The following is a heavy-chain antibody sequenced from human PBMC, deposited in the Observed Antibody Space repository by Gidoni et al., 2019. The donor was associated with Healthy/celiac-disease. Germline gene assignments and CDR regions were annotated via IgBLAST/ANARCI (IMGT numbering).Heavy chain of an antibody. CDR2: INPSGGST. CDR3: ARARGGDLGRSLYYFDY. CDR1: GYTFTSYY. D-gene: IGHD2-21*02. V-gene: IGHV1-46*01. J-gene: IGHJ4*02. Sequence: QVQLVQSGAEVKKPGASVTVSCQASGYTFTSYYMHWVRQATGQGLEWMGIINPSGGSTSYAQKFQGRVTMTRDTSTSTVYMELSSLRSEDTAVYYCARARGGDLGRSLYYFDYWGQGTLVTVSS.